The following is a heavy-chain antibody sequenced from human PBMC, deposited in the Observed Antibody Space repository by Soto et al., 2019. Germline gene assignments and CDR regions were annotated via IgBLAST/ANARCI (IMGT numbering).Heavy chain of an antibody. CDR1: GYTFTGYY. V-gene: IGHV1-2*02. Sequence: VASVKVSCKASGYTFTGYYIHWVRQAPGQGLEWMGWINPNSGGTNYAQKFQGRVTMTRDTSISTAYMELSRLRSDDTAVYYCARHSSSSWGHYWGQGTLVTVSS. D-gene: IGHD6-6*01. CDR3: ARHSSSSWGHY. J-gene: IGHJ4*02. CDR2: INPNSGGT.